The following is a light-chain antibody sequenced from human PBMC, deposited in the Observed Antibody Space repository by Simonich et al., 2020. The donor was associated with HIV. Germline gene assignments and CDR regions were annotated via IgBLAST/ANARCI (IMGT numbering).Light chain of an antibody. J-gene: IGKJ2*01. CDR1: QSVLYSSNNKNY. V-gene: IGKV4-1*01. Sequence: DIVMTQSPDSLAVSLGERATINCKSSQSVLYSSNNKNYLAWYQQKPGQSPKPLIYWASTRESGVPDRFSGSGSGTDFTLTISGLQAADVAVYYCQQYYTTPFTFGQGTKLGIK. CDR3: QQYYTTPFT. CDR2: WAS.